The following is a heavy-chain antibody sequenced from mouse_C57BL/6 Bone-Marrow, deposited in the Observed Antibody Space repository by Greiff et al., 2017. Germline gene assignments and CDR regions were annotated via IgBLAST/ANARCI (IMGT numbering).Heavy chain of an antibody. CDR2: IDPEDGDT. Sequence: VQLQQSGAELVRPGASVKLSCTASGFNIQDYYMHWVKQSPEQGLEWIGRIDPEDGDTEYASTFQGKATMTVDTSSNTVYLQLRRVTAVDTAVYYCTHSTTVVATGGYWGQGTTLTVSS. J-gene: IGHJ2*01. CDR1: GFNIQDYY. V-gene: IGHV14-1*01. D-gene: IGHD1-1*01. CDR3: THSTTVVATGGY.